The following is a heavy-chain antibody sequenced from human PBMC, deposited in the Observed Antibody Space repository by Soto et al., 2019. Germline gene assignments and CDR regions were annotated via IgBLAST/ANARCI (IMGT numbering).Heavy chain of an antibody. D-gene: IGHD2-2*01. J-gene: IGHJ4*02. CDR2: ISGSGGST. Sequence: GGSLRLSCAASGFTFSSYAMSWVRQAPGKGLEWVSAISGSGGSTYYADSVKGRFTISGDNSKNTLYLQMNSLRAEDTAVYYCAKDRDIVVVPAALDYWGQGTLVTVSS. CDR1: GFTFSSYA. V-gene: IGHV3-23*01. CDR3: AKDRDIVVVPAALDY.